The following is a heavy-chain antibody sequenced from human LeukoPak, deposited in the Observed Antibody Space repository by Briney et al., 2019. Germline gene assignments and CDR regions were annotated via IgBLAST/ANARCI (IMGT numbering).Heavy chain of an antibody. Sequence: GASVKVSCKASGYTFTSYYMHWVRQAPGQGLEWMGIINPSGGSTSYAQKFQGRITMTRDTSTSTVYMELSSLRSEDTAVYYCATTRDIVVVPSTWGYNWFDPWGQGTLVTVSS. CDR2: INPSGGST. D-gene: IGHD2-2*01. CDR1: GYTFTSYY. J-gene: IGHJ5*02. CDR3: ATTRDIVVVPSTWGYNWFDP. V-gene: IGHV1-46*01.